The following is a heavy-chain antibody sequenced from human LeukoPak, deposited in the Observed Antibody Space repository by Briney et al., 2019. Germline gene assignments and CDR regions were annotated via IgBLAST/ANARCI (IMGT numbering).Heavy chain of an antibody. CDR1: GDSISSDIYS. CDR2: IYYGGST. CDR3: ARLYSGSYYERDY. V-gene: IGHV4-39*01. D-gene: IGHD1-26*01. Sequence: PSETLSLTCTVSGDSISSDIYSWGWIRQPPGKGLEWIGTIYYGGSTYYNPSLKSRVTISVDTSKNQLSLNLSSVTAADTAVYYCARLYSGSYYERDYWGQGTLVTVSS. J-gene: IGHJ4*02.